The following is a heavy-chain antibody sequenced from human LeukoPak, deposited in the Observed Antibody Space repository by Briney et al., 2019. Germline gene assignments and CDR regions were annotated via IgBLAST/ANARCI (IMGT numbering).Heavy chain of an antibody. D-gene: IGHD3-22*01. Sequence: GSLRLSCAASGFTFSSYEMNWVRQAPGKGLEWVSYISSSGSTIYYADSVKGRFTISRDNAKNSLYLQMNSLRAEDTAVYYCARDRKTYYYDTSGAFDIWGQGTMVTVSS. CDR3: ARDRKTYYYDTSGAFDI. V-gene: IGHV3-48*03. CDR1: GFTFSSYE. J-gene: IGHJ3*02. CDR2: ISSSGSTI.